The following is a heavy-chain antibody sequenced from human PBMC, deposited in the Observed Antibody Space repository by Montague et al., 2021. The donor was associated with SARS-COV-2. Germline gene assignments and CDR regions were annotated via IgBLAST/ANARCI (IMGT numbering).Heavy chain of an antibody. Sequence: PALVKPTQTLTLTCTLSGLPLSTSGLCVGWIRQPPGKALEWLALTDWDDDKYYSSSLKTRLSISKDTSKNQVVLTMANMEPVDTATYYCARIPNDSWYVSYFDYWGQGILVTGSS. CDR1: GLPLSTSGLC. J-gene: IGHJ4*02. V-gene: IGHV2-70*01. CDR3: ARIPNDSWYVSYFDY. CDR2: TDWDDDK. D-gene: IGHD6-13*01.